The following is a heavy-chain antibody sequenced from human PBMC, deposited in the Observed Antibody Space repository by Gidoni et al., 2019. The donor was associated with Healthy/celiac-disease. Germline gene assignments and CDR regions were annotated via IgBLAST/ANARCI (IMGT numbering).Heavy chain of an antibody. V-gene: IGHV3-23*01. Sequence: EVQPLESGGGLVQPGGSLRLSCAAAGFTLRSYAMSWVRQSPGRGLEWVSAISGSGGSTYYADSVKGRFTISRDNSKNTLYLQMNSLRAEDTAVYYCAKSRSGWYRPDFDYWGQGTLVTVSS. CDR1: GFTLRSYA. D-gene: IGHD6-19*01. CDR3: AKSRSGWYRPDFDY. J-gene: IGHJ4*02. CDR2: ISGSGGST.